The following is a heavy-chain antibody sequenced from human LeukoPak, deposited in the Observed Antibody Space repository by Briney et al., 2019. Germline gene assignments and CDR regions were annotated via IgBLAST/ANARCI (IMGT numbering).Heavy chain of an antibody. V-gene: IGHV1-69*13. J-gene: IGHJ4*02. Sequence: SVKVTCKASGGTFSRYAISWVRQAPGQGLEWMGGYIPMFGTANYAQNFQNRVTITADESTSTFSMEVSSLRPEDTAVYFCAGASSKWELSFWGQGTLVTVSS. CDR3: AGASSKWELSF. CDR2: YIPMFGTA. D-gene: IGHD1-26*01. CDR1: GGTFSRYA.